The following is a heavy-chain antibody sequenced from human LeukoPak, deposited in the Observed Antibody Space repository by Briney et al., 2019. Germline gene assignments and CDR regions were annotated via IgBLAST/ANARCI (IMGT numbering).Heavy chain of an antibody. CDR3: EKAVDTAMVAHFDY. CDR1: GFTFDDYA. J-gene: IGHJ4*02. D-gene: IGHD5-18*01. Sequence: GGSLRLSCAASGFTFDDYAMHWVRQAPGKGLEWVSGISWNSGSIGYADSVKGRFTISRDNAKNSLYLQMNSLRAEDTALYYCEKAVDTAMVAHFDYWGQGTLVTVSS. CDR2: ISWNSGSI. V-gene: IGHV3-9*01.